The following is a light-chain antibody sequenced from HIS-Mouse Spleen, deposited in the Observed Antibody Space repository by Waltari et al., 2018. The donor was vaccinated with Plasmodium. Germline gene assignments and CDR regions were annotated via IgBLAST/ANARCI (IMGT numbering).Light chain of an antibody. J-gene: IGKJ3*01. V-gene: IGKV1-33*01. CDR2: DAS. Sequence: DLQMTQYTSSLSASVGDRVTITYQASQDISNYLNWYQQKPGKAPKLLIYDASNLETGVPSRFSGSGSGTDFTFTISSLQPEDIATYYCQQYDNLPPLFTFGPGTKVDIK. CDR1: QDISNY. CDR3: QQYDNLPPLFT.